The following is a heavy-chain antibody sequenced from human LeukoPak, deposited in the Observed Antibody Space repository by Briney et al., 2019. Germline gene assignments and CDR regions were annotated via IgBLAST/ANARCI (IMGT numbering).Heavy chain of an antibody. D-gene: IGHD1-1*01. V-gene: IGHV3-23*01. CDR1: RFTLSSYA. Sequence: GGSLRLSCAASRFTLSSYAISWVRQAPGKGLEWVSAITGSGGSTYYADSVKGRFTISRDNSKNTLYLQMDSLRADDTAVYYCAKSTGTGDFDYWGQGTLVTVSS. CDR3: AKSTGTGDFDY. CDR2: ITGSGGST. J-gene: IGHJ4*02.